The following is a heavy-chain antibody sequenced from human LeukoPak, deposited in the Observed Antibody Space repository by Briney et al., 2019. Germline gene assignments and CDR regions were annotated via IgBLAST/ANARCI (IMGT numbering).Heavy chain of an antibody. V-gene: IGHV1-18*01. CDR2: ISAYNGNT. J-gene: IGHJ4*02. D-gene: IGHD5-18*01. CDR3: ATAAYSYGFDY. Sequence: ASVKVSCKASGYTFTSYGITWVRQAPGQGLEWMGWISAYNGNTNYAQKLQGRVTMTTDTSTSTAYMELRSLRSEDTAVYYCATAAYSYGFDYWGQGTLVTVSS. CDR1: GYTFTSYG.